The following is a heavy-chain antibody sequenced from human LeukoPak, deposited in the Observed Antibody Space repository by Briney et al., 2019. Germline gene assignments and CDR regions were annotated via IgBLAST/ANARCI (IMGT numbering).Heavy chain of an antibody. Sequence: GGSLRLSCAASGFTFDDYGMSWVRQAPGKGLEWVSGLNWNGGSTGYADSVKGRCIISRDNAKNTLYLQMNSLRAEDTAIYYCARGLSGVWYDPWGQGALVTVSS. CDR3: ARGLSGVWYDP. CDR1: GFTFDDYG. CDR2: LNWNGGST. J-gene: IGHJ5*02. D-gene: IGHD3-16*02. V-gene: IGHV3-20*04.